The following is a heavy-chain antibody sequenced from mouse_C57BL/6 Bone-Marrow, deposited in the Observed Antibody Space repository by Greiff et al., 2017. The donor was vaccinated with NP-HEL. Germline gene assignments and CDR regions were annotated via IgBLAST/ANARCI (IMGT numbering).Heavy chain of an antibody. Sequence: QVQLQQSGAELMKPGASVKLSCKATGYTFTGYWIEWVKQRPGHGLEWIGEILPGSGSTNYNEKFKGKATFTADTSSNTAYMQLSSLTTEDSAIYYCASGYYSNYVAYWGQGTLVTVSA. J-gene: IGHJ3*01. CDR1: GYTFTGYW. CDR2: ILPGSGST. V-gene: IGHV1-9*01. D-gene: IGHD2-5*01. CDR3: ASGYYSNYVAY.